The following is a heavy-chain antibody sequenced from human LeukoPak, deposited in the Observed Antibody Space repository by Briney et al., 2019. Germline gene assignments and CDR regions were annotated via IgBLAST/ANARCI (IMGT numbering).Heavy chain of an antibody. V-gene: IGHV3-23*01. CDR1: GFTFSSYA. Sequence: GGSLRLSCAASGFTFSSYAMSWVRQSPGKGLEWVSGISGSGGSTYYADSVKGRFTISRDNAKNSLYLQMNRLRAEDTAVYYCARDHSRFLEWLSGSPYFDYWGQGTLVTVSS. CDR2: ISGSGGST. CDR3: ARDHSRFLEWLSGSPYFDY. D-gene: IGHD3-3*01. J-gene: IGHJ4*02.